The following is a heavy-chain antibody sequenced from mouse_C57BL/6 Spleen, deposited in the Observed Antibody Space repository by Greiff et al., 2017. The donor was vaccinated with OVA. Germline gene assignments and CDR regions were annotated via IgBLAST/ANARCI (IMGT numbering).Heavy chain of an antibody. CDR1: GFTFTDYY. CDR2: IRNKANGHTT. Sequence: EVQVVESGGGLVQPGGSLSLSCAASGFTFTDYYMSWVRQPPGKALEWLGFIRNKANGHTTEYSVSVKGRFTISRDNSQNILYLQVNALRAEDSATYYCARYMDGFAYWGQGTLVTVSA. V-gene: IGHV7-3*01. J-gene: IGHJ3*01. D-gene: IGHD2-3*01. CDR3: ARYMDGFAY.